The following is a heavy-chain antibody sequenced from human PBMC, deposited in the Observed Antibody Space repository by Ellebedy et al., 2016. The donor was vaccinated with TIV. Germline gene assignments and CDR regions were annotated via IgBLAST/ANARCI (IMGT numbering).Heavy chain of an antibody. CDR3: VRDPYDILTGYSPGFDY. D-gene: IGHD3-9*01. Sequence: ASVKVSCKASGYTFTGQYIHWVRQAPGHGLEWMGWINTNKGNTNYAQRLQGRVTMTTDTSTSTAYMELRSLRSDDTAVYYCVRDPYDILTGYSPGFDYWGQGTLVTVSS. V-gene: IGHV1-18*01. CDR1: GYTFTGQY. J-gene: IGHJ4*02. CDR2: INTNKGNT.